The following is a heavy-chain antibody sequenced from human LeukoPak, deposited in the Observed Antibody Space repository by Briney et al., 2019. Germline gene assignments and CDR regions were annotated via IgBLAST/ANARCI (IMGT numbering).Heavy chain of an antibody. D-gene: IGHD6-19*01. V-gene: IGHV1-8*01. Sequence: ASVKVSCKASGYTFTSYDINWVRQATGQGLEWMGWMNPNSGNTGYAQKFQGGVTMTRNTSISTAYMELSSLRSEDTAVYYCARGLGGAVAGTWGYYYYYGMDVWGQGTTVTVSS. CDR2: MNPNSGNT. CDR3: ARGLGGAVAGTWGYYYYYGMDV. J-gene: IGHJ6*02. CDR1: GYTFTSYD.